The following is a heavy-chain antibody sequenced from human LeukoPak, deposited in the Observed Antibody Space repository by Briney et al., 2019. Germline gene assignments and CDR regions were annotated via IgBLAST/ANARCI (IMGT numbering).Heavy chain of an antibody. Sequence: PGGSLRLSCAASGFTFSSYWMSWVRQAPGKGLEWVANIKQDGSEKYYVDSVKGRFTISRDNPKNSLYLQMNSLRAENTAVYYCARVTIFGVVGNYYYYYMDVWGKGTTVTVSS. D-gene: IGHD3-3*01. CDR1: GFTFSSYW. V-gene: IGHV3-7*01. CDR3: ARVTIFGVVGNYYYYYMDV. J-gene: IGHJ6*03. CDR2: IKQDGSEK.